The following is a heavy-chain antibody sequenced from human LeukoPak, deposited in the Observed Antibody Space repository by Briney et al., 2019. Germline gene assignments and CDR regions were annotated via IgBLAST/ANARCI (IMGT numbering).Heavy chain of an antibody. Sequence: GASVKVSCKASGYTFTGYYMHWVRQAPGQGLGWMGWINPNSGGTNYAQKFQGRVTMTRDTSISTAYMELSRLRSDDTAVYYCAREWGDTIFEAFDIWGQGTMVTVSS. CDR3: AREWGDTIFEAFDI. V-gene: IGHV1-2*02. CDR2: INPNSGGT. CDR1: GYTFTGYY. D-gene: IGHD3-3*01. J-gene: IGHJ3*02.